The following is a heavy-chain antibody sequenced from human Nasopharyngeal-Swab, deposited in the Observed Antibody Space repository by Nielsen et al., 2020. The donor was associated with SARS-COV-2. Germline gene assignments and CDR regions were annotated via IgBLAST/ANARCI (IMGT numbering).Heavy chain of an antibody. CDR3: ARRGLGGGIFGVVIRSGMDV. CDR1: GFTFSNFW. J-gene: IGHJ6*02. Sequence: ETLSLTCAASGFTFSNFWMTWVRQAPGKGLEWVANIKQDGSEQKYVDSVKGRFTISRDNAKNSLFLQMNSLRGDDTAVYYCARRGLGGGIFGVVIRSGMDVWGQGTTVTVSS. V-gene: IGHV3-7*01. CDR2: IKQDGSEQ. D-gene: IGHD3-3*01.